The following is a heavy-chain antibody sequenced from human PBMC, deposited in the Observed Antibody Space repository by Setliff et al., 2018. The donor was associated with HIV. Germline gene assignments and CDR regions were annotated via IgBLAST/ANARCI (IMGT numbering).Heavy chain of an antibody. D-gene: IGHD2-15*01. CDR3: AKTLPTLYPPHDYYFAMDV. J-gene: IGHJ6*02. CDR2: IYISGST. Sequence: PSETLSLTCTVSGGSISSYYWSWIRQPAGKGLEWIGHIYISGSTNYNPSFNSRVTMSVDTSKNQFSLKLSSVTAADTAVYYCAKTLPTLYPPHDYYFAMDVWGQGTTVTVSS. V-gene: IGHV4-4*07. CDR1: GGSISSYY.